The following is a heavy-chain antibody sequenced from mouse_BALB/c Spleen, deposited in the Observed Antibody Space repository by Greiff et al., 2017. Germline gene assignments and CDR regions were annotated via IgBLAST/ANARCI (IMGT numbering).Heavy chain of an antibody. Sequence: QVTLKECGPGILQPSQTLSLTCSFSGFSLSTSGMGVGWIRQPSGKGLEWLAHIWWDDDKRYNPALKSRLTISKDTSSNQVFLKIASVDTADTATYYCARIWGDGYFLVAYWGQGTLVTVSA. J-gene: IGHJ3*01. CDR1: GFSLSTSGMG. V-gene: IGHV8-8*01. CDR3: ARIWGDGYFLVAY. CDR2: IWWDDDK. D-gene: IGHD2-3*01.